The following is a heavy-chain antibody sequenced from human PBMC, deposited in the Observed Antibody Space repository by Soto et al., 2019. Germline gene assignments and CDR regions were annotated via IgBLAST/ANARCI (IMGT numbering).Heavy chain of an antibody. Sequence: PSETLSLTCTVSGGSISSGYYYWSWIRQPPGKGLEWIGYIYYSGSTYYNPSLKSRVTISVDTSKNQFSLKLSSVTAADTAVYYCARASPPGIALFDYWGQGTLVTVSS. CDR1: GGSISSGYYY. V-gene: IGHV4-30-4*01. J-gene: IGHJ4*02. D-gene: IGHD6-13*01. CDR3: ARASPPGIALFDY. CDR2: IYYSGST.